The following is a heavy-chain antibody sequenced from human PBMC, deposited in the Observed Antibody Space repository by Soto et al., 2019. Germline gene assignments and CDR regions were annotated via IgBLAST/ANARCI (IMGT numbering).Heavy chain of an antibody. J-gene: IGHJ6*02. CDR3: ARVAHYYDSSGYEHYYYYGMDV. CDR1: GYTFTSYG. D-gene: IGHD3-22*01. CDR2: ISAYNGNT. V-gene: IGHV1-18*04. Sequence: GASVKVSCKASGYTFTSYGISWVRQAPGQGLEWMGWISAYNGNTNYAQKLQGRVTMTTDTSTSTAYMELRSLRSDDTAVYYCARVAHYYDSSGYEHYYYYGMDVWGQGTTVTVSS.